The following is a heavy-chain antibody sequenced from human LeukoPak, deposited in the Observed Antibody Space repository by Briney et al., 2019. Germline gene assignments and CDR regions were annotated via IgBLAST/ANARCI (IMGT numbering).Heavy chain of an antibody. Sequence: SETLSLTCTVSGGSISSYYWSWIRQPPGKGLEWIGYIYYSGSTNYNPSLKSRVTISVDTSKNQFSLKLSSVTAADTAVYYCARGGGLDDAFDIRGQGTMVTVSS. CDR3: ARGGGLDDAFDI. J-gene: IGHJ3*02. CDR1: GGSISSYY. V-gene: IGHV4-59*01. D-gene: IGHD3/OR15-3a*01. CDR2: IYYSGST.